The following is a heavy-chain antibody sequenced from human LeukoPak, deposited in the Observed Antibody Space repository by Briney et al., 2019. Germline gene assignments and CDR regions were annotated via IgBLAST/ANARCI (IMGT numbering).Heavy chain of an antibody. D-gene: IGHD2-2*01. CDR1: GGSISSYY. CDR2: IYYSGST. Sequence: PSETLSLTCTVSGGSISSYYWSWIRQPPGKGLEWIGYIYYSGSTNYNPPLKSRVTISVDTSKNQFSLKLSSVTAADTAVYYCARGVVVPAAKSLNWFDPWGQGTLVTVSS. CDR3: ARGVVVPAAKSLNWFDP. J-gene: IGHJ5*02. V-gene: IGHV4-59*01.